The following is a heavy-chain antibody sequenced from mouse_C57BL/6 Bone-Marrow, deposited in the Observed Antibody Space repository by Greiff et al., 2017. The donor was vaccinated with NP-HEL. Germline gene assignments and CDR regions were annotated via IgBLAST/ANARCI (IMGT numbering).Heavy chain of an antibody. CDR3: TRALLNY. J-gene: IGHJ3*01. Sequence: VQLQQSGAELVRPGASVKLSCTASGFNIKDDYMHWVKQRPEQGLEWIGWIDPENGDTEYASKFQGKATITADTSSNSAYLQLSSLTSEDTAVYYCTRALLNYWGQGTLVTVSA. D-gene: IGHD1-1*01. CDR2: IDPENGDT. V-gene: IGHV14-4*01. CDR1: GFNIKDDY.